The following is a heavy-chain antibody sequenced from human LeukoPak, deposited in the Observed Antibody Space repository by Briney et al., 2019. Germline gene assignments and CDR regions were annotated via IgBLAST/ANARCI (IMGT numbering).Heavy chain of an antibody. J-gene: IGHJ4*02. CDR3: AKDRLRATLTSFDY. CDR1: GFTFSSYG. V-gene: IGHV3-23*01. Sequence: PGGSLRLSCAASGFTFSSYGMSWVRQAPGKGLEWVSAISGSGGSTHYADSVKGRFTISIDNSKNTLYLQMNSLRAEDTAVYYCAKDRLRATLTSFDYWGQGTLVTVSS. D-gene: IGHD4-17*01. CDR2: ISGSGGST.